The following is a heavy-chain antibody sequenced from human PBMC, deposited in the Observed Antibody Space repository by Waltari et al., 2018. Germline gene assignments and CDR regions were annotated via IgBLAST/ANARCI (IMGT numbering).Heavy chain of an antibody. CDR2: INHRGST. CDR1: GGSFSSYY. V-gene: IGHV4-34*01. D-gene: IGHD3-10*01. J-gene: IGHJ3*02. Sequence: QVQLQQWGAGLLRPSEILSLSCAVYGGSFSSYYWSWIRQSPRTGLEWIGEINHRGSTNVNPSLKSRVTISADTSKNQVSLRLRSVTAADTAVYYCARGGWFGRGNDAFDIWGQGTTVTVSS. CDR3: ARGGWFGRGNDAFDI.